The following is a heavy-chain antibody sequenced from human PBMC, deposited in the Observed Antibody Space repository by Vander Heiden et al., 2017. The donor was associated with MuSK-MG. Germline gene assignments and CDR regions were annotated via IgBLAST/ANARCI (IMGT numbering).Heavy chain of an antibody. D-gene: IGHD2-21*02. CDR3: ARLAYCGTDCYSFDS. CDR1: GGPFSGYF. CDR2: INHSGST. Sequence: VPLPQCGAGLLKASDPFSLPCPVSGGPFSGYFWSWLRHPPGKGRKWIGEINHSGSTNYNPSLKSRLTISLDTSKDQFSLKLSSVTAADTAVYYCARLAYCGTDCYSFDSWGQGTLVTVSS. J-gene: IGHJ4*02. V-gene: IGHV4-34*01.